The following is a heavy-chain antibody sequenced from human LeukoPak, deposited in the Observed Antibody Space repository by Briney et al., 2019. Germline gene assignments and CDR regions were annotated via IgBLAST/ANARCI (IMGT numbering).Heavy chain of an antibody. CDR3: ARLLGRGYYFDY. J-gene: IGHJ4*02. D-gene: IGHD3-10*01. CDR1: GGSISSYYW. Sequence: TLSLTCTVSGGSISSYYWSWIRQPPGKALEWLALIYWNDDKRYSPSLKSRLTITKDTSKNQVVLTMTNMDPVDTATYYCARLLGRGYYFDYWGQGTLVTVSS. V-gene: IGHV2-5*01. CDR2: IYWNDDK.